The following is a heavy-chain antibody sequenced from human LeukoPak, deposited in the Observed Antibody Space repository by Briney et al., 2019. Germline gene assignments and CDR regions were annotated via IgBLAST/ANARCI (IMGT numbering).Heavy chain of an antibody. V-gene: IGHV3-49*04. D-gene: IGHD2-2*01. CDR2: IRSKAYGGTT. Sequence: GGYLGLSCTASGFTFGDYAMTWVRQAPGKGLEWVGFIRSKAYGGTTEYAASVKGRFTISRDDSKSIAYLQMNSLRTEDTAVYYCARSSQEYAHKELVYWGQGTLVTVSS. J-gene: IGHJ4*02. CDR3: ARSSQEYAHKELVY. CDR1: GFTFGDYA.